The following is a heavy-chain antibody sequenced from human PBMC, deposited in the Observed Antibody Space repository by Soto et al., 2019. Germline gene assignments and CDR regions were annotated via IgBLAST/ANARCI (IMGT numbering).Heavy chain of an antibody. CDR3: ARDPDASEWFDY. CDR2: INSDGSST. D-gene: IGHD2-2*01. J-gene: IGHJ4*02. V-gene: IGHV3-74*01. CDR1: GFTFSSYW. Sequence: VGSLRLSCAASGFTFSSYWMHWVRQAPGKGLVWVSRINSDGSSTSYADSVKGRFTISRDNAKNTLYPQMNSLRAEDTAVYYCARDPDASEWFDYWGQGTLVTVSS.